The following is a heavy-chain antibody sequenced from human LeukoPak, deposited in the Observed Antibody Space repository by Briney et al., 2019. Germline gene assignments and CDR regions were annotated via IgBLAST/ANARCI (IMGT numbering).Heavy chain of an antibody. CDR1: GFTVSSYA. CDR2: INTNGDT. D-gene: IGHD6-19*01. V-gene: IGHV3-64D*08. J-gene: IGHJ3*01. CDR3: VKSHTLAGARIDAFDV. Sequence: GGSLGLSCSASGFTVSSYAMHWVRQAPGKGLEYVSTINTNGDTYYADSVKGRFTISRDNSKITSYLQMSSLRAEDTAVYYCVKSHTLAGARIDAFDVWGQGTMVTVSS.